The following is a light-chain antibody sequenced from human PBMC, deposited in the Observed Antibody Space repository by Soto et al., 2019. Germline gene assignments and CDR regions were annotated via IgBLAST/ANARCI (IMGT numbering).Light chain of an antibody. CDR1: QSLLHSNGYNY. CDR3: QPYGGSPIS. Sequence: VINKSTLSLPVTPGEPASISCRSSQSLLHSNGYNYVDWYLQKPGQSPQLLIYLGSNRSSGVPDRFSGSGSGTDFTLTITRLEPEDCALYYCQPYGGSPISFGLGTRLVMK. V-gene: IGKV2-28*01. CDR2: LGS. J-gene: IGKJ5*01.